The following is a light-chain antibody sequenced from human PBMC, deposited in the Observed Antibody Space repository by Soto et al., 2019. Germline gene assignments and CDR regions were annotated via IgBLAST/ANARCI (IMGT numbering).Light chain of an antibody. Sequence: QSALTQPRSVSGSPGQSVTISCTGTSSDVGDYNYVSWYQQHPGKAPKLMIYDVSKRPSGVPDRFSGSKSGNTASLIISGLQAEDEADYYCCSYAGSRYVFGTGTKLTVL. CDR3: CSYAGSRYV. V-gene: IGLV2-11*01. CDR1: SSDVGDYNY. CDR2: DVS. J-gene: IGLJ1*01.